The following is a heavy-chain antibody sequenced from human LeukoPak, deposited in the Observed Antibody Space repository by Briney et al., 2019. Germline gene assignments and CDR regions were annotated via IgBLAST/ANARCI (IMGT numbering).Heavy chain of an antibody. CDR2: IKQDGSEK. CDR1: GFTFSSYW. Sequence: GGSLRLSCAASGFTFSSYWMSWVRQAPGKGLGWVANIKQDGSEKYYVDSVKGRFTISRDNAKNSLYLQMNSLRAEDTAVYYCARIEGQGVITIFGVVNYFDYWGQGTLVTVSS. CDR3: ARIEGQGVITIFGVVNYFDY. V-gene: IGHV3-7*01. J-gene: IGHJ4*02. D-gene: IGHD3-3*01.